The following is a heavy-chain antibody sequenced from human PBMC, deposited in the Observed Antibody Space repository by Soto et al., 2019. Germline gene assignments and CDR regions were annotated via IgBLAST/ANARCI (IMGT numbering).Heavy chain of an antibody. V-gene: IGHV4-28*01. Sequence: PSETLSLTCAVSGYSISSSNCWGWIRQPPGTGLEWIGYIYYSGSTNYNPSLKSRVTIAVDTSKNQFSLKLSSVTAADTAVYYCARSMHYSDGSNYSPFDYWGQGTLVTVSS. CDR3: ARSMHYSDGSNYSPFDY. CDR1: GYSISSSNC. CDR2: IYYSGST. D-gene: IGHD3-22*01. J-gene: IGHJ4*02.